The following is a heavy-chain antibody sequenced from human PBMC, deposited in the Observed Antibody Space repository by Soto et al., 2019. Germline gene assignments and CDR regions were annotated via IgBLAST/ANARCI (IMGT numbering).Heavy chain of an antibody. Sequence: PGGSLRLSCAASGFSFSVYSMNWVRQAPGKGLEWVSYINGRDGAINYVDSVKGRFTISIDIAKNSLYLQMNSLRDEDTAVYFCARDHLWAFDYWGQGVLVTV. CDR1: GFSFSVYS. J-gene: IGHJ4*02. CDR3: ARDHLWAFDY. D-gene: IGHD3-3*02. V-gene: IGHV3-48*02. CDR2: INGRDGAI.